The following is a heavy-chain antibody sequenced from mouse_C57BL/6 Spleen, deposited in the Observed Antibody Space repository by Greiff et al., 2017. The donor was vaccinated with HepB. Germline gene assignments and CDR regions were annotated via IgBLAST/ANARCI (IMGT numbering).Heavy chain of an antibody. V-gene: IGHV5-4*01. J-gene: IGHJ3*01. CDR2: ISDGGSYT. CDR1: GFTFSSYA. Sequence: EVQLVESGGGLVKPGGSLKLSCAASGFTFSSYAMSWVRQTPEKRLEWVATISDGGSYTYYPDNVKGRFTISRDNAKNNLYLQMSHLKSEDTAMYYCAREWRLRGWFAYWGQGTLVTVSA. CDR3: AREWRLRGWFAY. D-gene: IGHD2-4*01.